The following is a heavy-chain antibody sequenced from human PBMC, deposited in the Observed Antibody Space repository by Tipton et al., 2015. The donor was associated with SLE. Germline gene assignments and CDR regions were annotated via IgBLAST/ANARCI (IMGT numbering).Heavy chain of an antibody. J-gene: IGHJ5*02. CDR3: AKVSYGSGSYYKKGWFDP. V-gene: IGHV3-23*01. CDR1: GFTFSSYA. CDR2: ISGSGGST. D-gene: IGHD3-10*01. Sequence: SLRLSCAASGFTFSSYAMSWVRQAPGKGLEWVSAISGSGGSTYYADSVKGRFTISRDNSKKTLYLQMNSLRAEDTAVYYCAKVSYGSGSYYKKGWFDPWGQGTLVTVSS.